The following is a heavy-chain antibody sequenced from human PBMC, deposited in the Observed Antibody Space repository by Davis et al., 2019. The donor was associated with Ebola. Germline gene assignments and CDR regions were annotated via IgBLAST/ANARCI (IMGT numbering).Heavy chain of an antibody. J-gene: IGHJ4*02. Sequence: GESLKISCAASGFTFSSYAMHWVRQAPGKGLEWVAVISYDGSNKYYADSVKGRFTISRDNSKNTLYLQMNSLRAEDTAVYYCARARGSSPDWCYFDYWGQGTLVTVSS. V-gene: IGHV3-30-3*01. CDR2: ISYDGSNK. CDR3: ARARGSSPDWCYFDY. CDR1: GFTFSSYA. D-gene: IGHD6-6*01.